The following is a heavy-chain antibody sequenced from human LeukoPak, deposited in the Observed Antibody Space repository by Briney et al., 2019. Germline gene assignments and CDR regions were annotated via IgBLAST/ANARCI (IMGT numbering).Heavy chain of an antibody. CDR1: GFTFSSYA. V-gene: IGHV3-23*01. CDR2: ISDSGDYT. J-gene: IGHJ4*02. CDR3: AKDTSIGKYCTNGVCSPSDY. D-gene: IGHD2-8*01. Sequence: TGGSLTLSCAGSGFTFSSYAMSWVRQAPGQGLEWVSVISDSGDYTSYADSVRGRFTISRDNSRNTLYLQMISLRPEDTAVYYCAKDTSIGKYCTNGVCSPSDYGGQGTLVTVSS.